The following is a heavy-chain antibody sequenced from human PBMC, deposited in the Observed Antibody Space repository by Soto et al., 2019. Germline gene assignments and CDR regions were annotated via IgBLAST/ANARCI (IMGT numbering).Heavy chain of an antibody. CDR3: VTMVRGVIFDF. V-gene: IGHV5-51*01. CDR2: VYPGDSDT. D-gene: IGHD3-10*01. J-gene: IGHJ4*02. CDR1: GYTFSNSW. Sequence: GESLKISCKASGYTFSNSWIGWVRQMPGKGLEWMGIVYPGDSDTRYSPSFQGQVTISADTPISTAYLQWSSLKASDTAIYYCVTMVRGVIFDFWGQGSPVTVSS.